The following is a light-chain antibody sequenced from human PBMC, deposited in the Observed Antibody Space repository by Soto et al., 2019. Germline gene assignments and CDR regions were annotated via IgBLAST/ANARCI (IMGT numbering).Light chain of an antibody. J-gene: IGLJ2*01. V-gene: IGLV2-8*01. Sequence: QSALTQPPSASGSLGQSVTISCTGTSSDVGGYNYVSWHQQHPGKAPKVMIYEVTKRPPGVPDRFSGSKSGNTASLTVSGLQAEAEAESYCSSFAGGGNPVLLGGGTKLTVL. CDR2: EVT. CDR3: SSFAGGGNPVL. CDR1: SSDVGGYNY.